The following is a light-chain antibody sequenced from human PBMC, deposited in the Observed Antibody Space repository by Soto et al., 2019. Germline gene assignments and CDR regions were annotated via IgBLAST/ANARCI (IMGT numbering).Light chain of an antibody. CDR3: AAWDDSLSAWV. V-gene: IGLV1-47*01. Sequence: QLVLTQPPSASGTPGQRVTISCSGGSYDIGKNLVYWYQQRPGTAPELLIFKNNARPSGVPDRFSGSNSGSSASLAIIGLRSEDEADYYCAAWDDSLSAWVFGGGTKVTVL. CDR1: SYDIGKNL. CDR2: KNN. J-gene: IGLJ3*02.